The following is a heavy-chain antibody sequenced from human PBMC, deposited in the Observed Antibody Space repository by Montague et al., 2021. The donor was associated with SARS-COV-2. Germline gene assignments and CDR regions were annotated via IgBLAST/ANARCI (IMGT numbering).Heavy chain of an antibody. CDR2: TYYRSKWYN. CDR1: GDSVSSNSAA. CDR3: ARDTRIQLWFDRDYYYGMDV. Sequence: CAISGDSVSSNSAALNWIRQSPSRGLEWLGRTYYRSKWYNDYAVSVKSRITINPDTSKNQFSLQLNSVTPEDTAVYYCARDTRIQLWFDRDYYYGMDVWGQGTTVTVSS. J-gene: IGHJ6*02. D-gene: IGHD5-18*01. V-gene: IGHV6-1*01.